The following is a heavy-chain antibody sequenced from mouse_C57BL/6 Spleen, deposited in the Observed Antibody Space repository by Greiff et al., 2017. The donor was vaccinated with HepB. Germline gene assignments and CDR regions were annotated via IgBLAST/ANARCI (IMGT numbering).Heavy chain of an antibody. CDR1: GYTFTDYN. J-gene: IGHJ4*01. CDR2: INPNNGGT. V-gene: IGHV1-18*01. Sequence: EVQLQQSGPELVKPGASVKIPCKASGYTFTDYNMDWVKQSHGKSLEWIGDINPNNGGTIYNQKFKGKATLNVDKSSSTAYMELRSLTSEDTAVYYCARRRYDYDDLYYAMDYWGQGTSVTVSS. CDR3: ARRRYDYDDLYYAMDY. D-gene: IGHD2-4*01.